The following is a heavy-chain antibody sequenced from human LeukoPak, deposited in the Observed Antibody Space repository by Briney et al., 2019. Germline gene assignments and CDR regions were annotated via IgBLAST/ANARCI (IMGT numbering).Heavy chain of an antibody. CDR1: GGTFSSYA. D-gene: IGHD2-2*01. Sequence: GASVKVSCKASGGTFSSYAISWVRQAPGQGLEWMGRIIPILGIANYAQKFQGRVTITADKSTSTAYMELSSLRSEDTAVYYCARGVTSHCSSTSCFGANWFDPWGQGTLVTVSS. J-gene: IGHJ5*02. V-gene: IGHV1-69*04. CDR2: IIPILGIA. CDR3: ARGVTSHCSSTSCFGANWFDP.